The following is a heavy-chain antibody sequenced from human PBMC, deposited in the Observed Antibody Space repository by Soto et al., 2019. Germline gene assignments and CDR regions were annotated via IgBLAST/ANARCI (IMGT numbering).Heavy chain of an antibody. J-gene: IGHJ4*02. Sequence: SETLSLTCTVSGDSVTRDSHYWSWIRQHPGKGLESIGYIYYGGSTYYNPSLKSRVTISVDTSKNQFSLKLTSVTAADTAVYYCARVPLYWGQGTLVTVSS. CDR2: IYYGGST. CDR3: ARVPLY. V-gene: IGHV4-31*03. CDR1: GDSVTRDSHY.